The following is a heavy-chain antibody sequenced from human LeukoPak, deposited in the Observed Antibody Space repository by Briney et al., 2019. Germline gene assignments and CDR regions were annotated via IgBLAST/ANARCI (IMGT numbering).Heavy chain of an antibody. CDR2: IYYSGST. D-gene: IGHD6-19*01. V-gene: IGHV4-59*08. Sequence: SETLSLTCTVSGGSISSYYWSWSRQPPEKGLEWIGYIYYSGSTNCNPSLKSRVTISVDASKNQFSLKLSSVTAADTAVYYCARHPSGSGWIRAAFDIWGQATMVTVSS. J-gene: IGHJ3*02. CDR3: ARHPSGSGWIRAAFDI. CDR1: GGSISSYY.